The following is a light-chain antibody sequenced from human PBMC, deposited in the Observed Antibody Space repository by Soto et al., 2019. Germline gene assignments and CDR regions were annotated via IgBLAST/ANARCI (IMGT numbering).Light chain of an antibody. V-gene: IGKV3-20*01. Sequence: EIVLTQSPGTLSLSPGQRATLSCRASQSLTSSYLAWYQQKPGQAPRLLIYDASSRATGIPDRFSGSGSGTDFTLTISRLEPEDFAVYYCQQYGSSSYTFGQGTKVEIK. CDR2: DAS. CDR1: QSLTSSY. CDR3: QQYGSSSYT. J-gene: IGKJ2*01.